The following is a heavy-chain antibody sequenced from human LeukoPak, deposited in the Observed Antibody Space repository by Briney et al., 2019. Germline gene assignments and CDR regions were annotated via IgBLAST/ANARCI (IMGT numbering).Heavy chain of an antibody. CDR3: ARGGGRYSVDY. D-gene: IGHD1-26*01. CDR2: ISPNSGGT. CDR1: GYTFIDYY. Sequence: GASVKVSCKASGYTFIDYYMHWVRQAPGQGLEWIGWISPNSGGTKYVQKFQGRVTMTRDTSITTVYMELSGLSFDDTAVYYCARGGGRYSVDYWGQETLVIVSS. J-gene: IGHJ4*02. V-gene: IGHV1-2*02.